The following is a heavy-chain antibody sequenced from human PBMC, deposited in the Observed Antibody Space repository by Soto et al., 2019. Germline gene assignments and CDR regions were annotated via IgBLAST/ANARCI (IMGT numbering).Heavy chain of an antibody. CDR3: ARSVATVTTNYFDD. CDR2: IYTSGST. D-gene: IGHD4-17*01. Sequence: PSEPLSLTCTLSGGSISSYYWSWIRQPAGKGLEWIGRIYTSGSTNYNPSLKSRVTWSVDTSKNQFSLKLSSVTAADTGVHYCARSVATVTTNYFDDWGQGTPVTVSS. J-gene: IGHJ4*02. V-gene: IGHV4-4*07. CDR1: GGSISSYY.